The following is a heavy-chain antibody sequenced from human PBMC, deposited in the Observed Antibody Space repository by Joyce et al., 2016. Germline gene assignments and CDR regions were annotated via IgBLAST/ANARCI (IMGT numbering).Heavy chain of an antibody. J-gene: IGHJ4*02. CDR1: GYTFTNYG. V-gene: IGHV1-18*01. Sequence: QVHLVQSGAEVKKPGASVKVSCKASGYTFTNYGISWVRQAPGQGLEWMGWIGAYSDNTNYAQRLQGRVTMTTDTSTSTAYMELRSLRSDDTAVYYCARDSFDYYDSSGYCHSLFWGQGTLVTVSS. CDR3: ARDSFDYYDSSGYCHSLF. CDR2: IGAYSDNT. D-gene: IGHD3-22*01.